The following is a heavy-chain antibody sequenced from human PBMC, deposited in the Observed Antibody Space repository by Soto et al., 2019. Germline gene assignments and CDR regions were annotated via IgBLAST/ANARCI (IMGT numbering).Heavy chain of an antibody. CDR3: ARGEITTYYYYYGMDV. D-gene: IGHD1-1*01. Sequence: QVQLVESGGGVVQPGRSLRLSCAASGFTFSSYAMHWVRQAPGKGLEWVAVISYDGSNKYYADSVKGRFTISRDNYKNTLYLQMNRLRAEDTAVYYCARGEITTYYYYYGMDVWGQGTTVTVSS. V-gene: IGHV3-30-3*01. CDR2: ISYDGSNK. J-gene: IGHJ6*02. CDR1: GFTFSSYA.